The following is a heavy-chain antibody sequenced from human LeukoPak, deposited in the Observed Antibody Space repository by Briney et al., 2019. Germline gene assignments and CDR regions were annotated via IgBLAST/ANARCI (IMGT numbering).Heavy chain of an antibody. Sequence: SETLSLTCTVSGGSISSGDYYWSWIRQPPGKGLEWIGYIYYSGSTYYNPSLKSRVTISVDTSKNQFSLKPSSVTAADTAVYYCARDTIVVVPAAIGSGYYYYYMDVWGKGTTVTVSS. CDR3: ARDTIVVVPAAIGSGYYYYYMDV. D-gene: IGHD2-2*02. J-gene: IGHJ6*03. CDR2: IYYSGST. CDR1: GGSISSGDYY. V-gene: IGHV4-30-4*08.